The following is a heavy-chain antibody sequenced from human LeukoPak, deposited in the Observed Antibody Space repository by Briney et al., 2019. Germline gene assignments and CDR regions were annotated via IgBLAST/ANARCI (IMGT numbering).Heavy chain of an antibody. D-gene: IGHD3-22*01. CDR2: INHSGST. V-gene: IGHV4-34*01. CDR3: ARGRLDTMIVVVTASFDY. CDR1: GGSFSGYY. Sequence: PSETLSLTRAVYGGSFSGYYWSWIRQPPGKGLEWIGEINHSGSTNYNPSLKSRVTISVDTSKNQCSLKLSSVTAADTAVYYCARGRLDTMIVVVTASFDYWGQGTLVTVSS. J-gene: IGHJ4*02.